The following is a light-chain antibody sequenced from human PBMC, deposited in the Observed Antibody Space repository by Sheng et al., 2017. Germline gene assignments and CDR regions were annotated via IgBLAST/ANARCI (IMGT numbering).Light chain of an antibody. CDR3: QQASGLPWT. Sequence: QSTWAPSSVSASVGDRVTITCRASQDVGTYLAWYQQAPGKAPNLLISAVSTLQSGVPARFSGSGSGTEFTLTISSLHPEDFTTYYCQQASGLPWTFGQGTKVEIK. J-gene: IGKJ1*01. CDR2: AVS. CDR1: QDVGTY. V-gene: IGKV1-12*01.